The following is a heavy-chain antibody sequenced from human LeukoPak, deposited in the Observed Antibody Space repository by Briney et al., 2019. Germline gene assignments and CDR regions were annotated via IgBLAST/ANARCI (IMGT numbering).Heavy chain of an antibody. J-gene: IGHJ4*02. Sequence: PGGSLRLSCTASGFTVSSNYMNWVRQAPGKGLEWVSIIYSAGSTYYADSVKGRFTISRDNSKNTLYLQMNSLRAEDTAVYYCAKSGGDCSGGSCYAVWGQGTLVTVSS. CDR1: GFTVSSNY. V-gene: IGHV3-66*01. CDR2: IYSAGST. CDR3: AKSGGDCSGGSCYAV. D-gene: IGHD2-15*01.